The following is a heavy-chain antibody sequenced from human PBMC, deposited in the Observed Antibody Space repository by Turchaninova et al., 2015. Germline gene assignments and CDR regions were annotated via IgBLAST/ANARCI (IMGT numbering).Heavy chain of an antibody. CDR3: ARHSGSGTYYNFDY. D-gene: IGHD3-10*01. J-gene: IGHJ4*02. CDR1: GYSISSAYY. V-gene: IGHV4-38-2*01. CDR2: TFHTGIS. Sequence: QVQLQESGPGLVQPSENLSLTCAVSGYSISSAYYWAWIRQPQGQGLGWISYTFHTGISYYHPSLKSRVTTSLDTSNNQFSLKLTSATAADTAVYYCARHSGSGTYYNFDYWGQGTLVTVSS.